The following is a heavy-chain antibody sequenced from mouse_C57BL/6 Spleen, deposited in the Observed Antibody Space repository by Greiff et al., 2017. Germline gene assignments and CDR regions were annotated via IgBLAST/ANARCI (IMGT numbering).Heavy chain of an antibody. Sequence: VQLQQSGAELARPGASVKLSCKASGYTFTSYGISWVKQRTGQGLEWIGEIYPRSGNTYYNEKFKGKATLTADKSSSTAYMELRSLTSEDSAVYFCARGLITTVVDDYWGQGTTLTVSS. V-gene: IGHV1-81*01. CDR1: GYTFTSYG. J-gene: IGHJ2*01. CDR3: ARGLITTVVDDY. D-gene: IGHD1-1*01. CDR2: IYPRSGNT.